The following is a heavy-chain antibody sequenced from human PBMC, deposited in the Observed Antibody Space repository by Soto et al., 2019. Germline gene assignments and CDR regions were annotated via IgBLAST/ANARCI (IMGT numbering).Heavy chain of an antibody. CDR2: ISYDGSNK. Sequence: QVQLVESGGGVVQPGRSLRLSCAASGFTFSSYAMHWVRQAPGKGMEWVAGISYDGSNKCYADSVKGRFTISSDNSKNTLFLQMNSLRAEDTAVYYCATKGCRPTVTTYYYHYGMGVWGQGTTVTVSS. CDR1: GFTFSSYA. V-gene: IGHV3-30-3*01. CDR3: ATKGCRPTVTTYYYHYGMGV. D-gene: IGHD4-17*01. J-gene: IGHJ6*02.